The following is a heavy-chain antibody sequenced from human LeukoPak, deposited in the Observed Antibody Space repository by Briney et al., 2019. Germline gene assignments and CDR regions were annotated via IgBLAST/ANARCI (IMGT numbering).Heavy chain of an antibody. D-gene: IGHD1-26*01. Sequence: GGSLRLSCATSGYTFSCHGLHWVRQAPGKGLECVASIRHDGGDKYYSESVKGRFTISKDNTKNRLFLYMNSLRPEDTAVYYCVRWSGTYPLYYLDYWGQGTLVTVSS. CDR1: GYTFSCHG. CDR3: VRWSGTYPLYYLDY. CDR2: IRHDGGDK. J-gene: IGHJ4*02. V-gene: IGHV3-30*02.